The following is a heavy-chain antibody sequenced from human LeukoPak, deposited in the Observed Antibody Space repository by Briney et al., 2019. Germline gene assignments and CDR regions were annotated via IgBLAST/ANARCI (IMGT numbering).Heavy chain of an antibody. CDR3: ARDYYDSSGYPPFDY. V-gene: IGHV1-69*13. D-gene: IGHD3-22*01. CDR1: GGTFSSYA. Sequence: SVKVSCKASGGTFSSYAISWVRQAPGQGLEWMGGIIPVFGTANYAQKFQGRVTITADESTSTAYMELRSLRSDDTAVYYCARDYYDSSGYPPFDYWGQGTLVTVSS. J-gene: IGHJ4*02. CDR2: IIPVFGTA.